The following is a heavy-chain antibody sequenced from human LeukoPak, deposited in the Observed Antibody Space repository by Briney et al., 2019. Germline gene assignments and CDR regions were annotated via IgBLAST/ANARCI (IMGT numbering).Heavy chain of an antibody. J-gene: IGHJ4*02. CDR1: GFIFSNYA. CDR3: AKWGDYDVLTGYYDPDN. D-gene: IGHD3-9*01. Sequence: GGSLRLSCAASGFIFSNYAMSWARQAPGKGLEWVSAIVGSDANTYYADSVKGRFTISRDNPRNTLYLQMNSLRAEDTAVYYCAKWGDYDVLTGYYDPDNWGQGTLVTVSS. V-gene: IGHV3-23*01. CDR2: IVGSDANT.